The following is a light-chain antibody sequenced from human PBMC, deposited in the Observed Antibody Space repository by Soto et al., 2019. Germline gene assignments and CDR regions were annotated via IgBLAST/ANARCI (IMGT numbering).Light chain of an antibody. CDR3: MQALQTPLSIT. CDR2: LGS. CDR1: QSLLXSNGYNY. J-gene: IGKJ5*01. V-gene: IGKV2-28*01. Sequence: EIAITQSQLSLPVTPGEPASICCTSSQSLLXSNGYNYLDWYLQMPGHSPQLLIYLGSNRASGVPDRVSGSGSGTDFTLKISRVEAEDVGVYYCMQALQTPLSITFGQGTRLEIK.